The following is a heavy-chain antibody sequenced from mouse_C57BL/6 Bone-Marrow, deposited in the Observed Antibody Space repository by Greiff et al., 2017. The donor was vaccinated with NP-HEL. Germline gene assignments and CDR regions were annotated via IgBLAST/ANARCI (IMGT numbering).Heavy chain of an antibody. CDR3: ARAYSNYVRYAMDY. J-gene: IGHJ4*01. CDR2: INPGSGGT. D-gene: IGHD2-5*01. CDR1: GYAFTNYL. Sequence: QVQLQQSGAELVRPGTSVKVSCKASGYAFTNYLIEWVKQRPGQGLEWIGVINPGSGGTNYNEKFKGKGTLTADKSSSTAYMQLSSLTSEDSAVYFCARAYSNYVRYAMDYWGQGTSVTVSS. V-gene: IGHV1-54*01.